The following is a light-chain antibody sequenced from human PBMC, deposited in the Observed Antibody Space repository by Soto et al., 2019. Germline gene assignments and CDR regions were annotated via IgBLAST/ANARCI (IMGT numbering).Light chain of an antibody. J-gene: IGKJ3*01. CDR1: QSVNKW. CDR2: DAS. Sequence: DIQMTQSPSTLSASVGDRVTITCRASQSVNKWLAWFQQKPGKVPKLLIFDASTLQTGVPSRFGGSGSGTEFTLTISSLQPEDFATYYCLQHNSYPFTFGPGTKVDIK. V-gene: IGKV1-5*01. CDR3: LQHNSYPFT.